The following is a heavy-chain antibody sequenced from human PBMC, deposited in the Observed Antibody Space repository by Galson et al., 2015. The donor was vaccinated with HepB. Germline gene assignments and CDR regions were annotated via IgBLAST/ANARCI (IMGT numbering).Heavy chain of an antibody. Sequence: SETLSLTCAVYGGSFSGYYWSWIRQPPGKGLEWIGEINHSGSTNYNPSLKSRVTISVDTSKNQFSLKLSSVTAADTAVYYCARAHRVWFGELLGRWFDPWGQGTLVTVSS. D-gene: IGHD3-10*01. V-gene: IGHV4-34*01. J-gene: IGHJ5*02. CDR2: INHSGST. CDR3: ARAHRVWFGELLGRWFDP. CDR1: GGSFSGYY.